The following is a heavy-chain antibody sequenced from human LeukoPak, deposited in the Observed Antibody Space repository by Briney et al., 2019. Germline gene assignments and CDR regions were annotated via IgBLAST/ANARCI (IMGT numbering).Heavy chain of an antibody. CDR2: INPSGGST. V-gene: IGHV1-46*01. CDR1: GYTFTSYY. D-gene: IGHD5-24*01. CDR3: ARAQRWLQPFDY. Sequence: GASVKVSCKASGYTFTSYYMHWVRQAPGQGLEWMGIINPSGGSTSYAQKFQGRVTMTRDTSTSTVCMELSSLRSEDTAVYYCARAQRWLQPFDYWGQGTLVTVSS. J-gene: IGHJ4*02.